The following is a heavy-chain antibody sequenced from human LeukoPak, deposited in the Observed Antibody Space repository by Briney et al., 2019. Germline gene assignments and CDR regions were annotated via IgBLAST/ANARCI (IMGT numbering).Heavy chain of an antibody. J-gene: IGHJ4*02. CDR2: LHSGGST. D-gene: IGHD1-26*01. CDR3: ARETSVVGPTQALDY. V-gene: IGHV3-53*01. Sequence: GGSLGLSCAASGFSVSSNYMTWVRQAPGKGLEWVSVLHSGGSTVYADSVKGRFTISRDNSKNTLYLQMKSLRAEDTAVYYCARETSVVGPTQALDYWGQGTLVTVSS. CDR1: GFSVSSNY.